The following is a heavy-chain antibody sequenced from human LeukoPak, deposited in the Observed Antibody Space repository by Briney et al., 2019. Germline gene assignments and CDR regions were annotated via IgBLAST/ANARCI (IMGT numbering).Heavy chain of an antibody. J-gene: IGHJ4*02. CDR3: ARDHSSSGQLFDY. V-gene: IGHV1-18*01. CDR1: GYTFTSYG. D-gene: IGHD6-13*01. CDR2: ISAYNGNI. Sequence: GASVKASCKASGYTFTSYGFSWVRQAPGQGLEWMGWISAYNGNINYAQKLQGRVTMTTDTSTSTAYMELKSLTSDDTAVYYCARDHSSSGQLFDYWGQGTLVTVSS.